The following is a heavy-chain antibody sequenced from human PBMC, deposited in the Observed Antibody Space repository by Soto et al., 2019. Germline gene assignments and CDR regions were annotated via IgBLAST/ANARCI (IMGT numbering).Heavy chain of an antibody. V-gene: IGHV1-58*01. D-gene: IGHD2-2*01. Sequence: SVKVSCKTSGFTFTNSAVQWVRQARGQRLEWIGRIVVGSGNTDYAQKFQGRVTITRDKSRGTAFMEMSSLRSEDTAIYYCARSQGGSTSLEIYYYYYYGMDVWGQGTTVTVSS. CDR3: ARSQGGSTSLEIYYYYYYGMDV. CDR2: IVVGSGNT. J-gene: IGHJ6*02. CDR1: GFTFTNSA.